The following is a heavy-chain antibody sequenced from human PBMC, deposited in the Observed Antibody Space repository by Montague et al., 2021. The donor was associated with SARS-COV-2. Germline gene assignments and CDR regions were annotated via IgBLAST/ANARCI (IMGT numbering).Heavy chain of an antibody. Sequence: SETLSLTCTVPGGSISSSSNYWGWNRPPPGKGLVWIGSHYYSGSYYHNSSLKSRVTISVDTSKNQLSLKLSSVTAADTAVYYCARASCGGDRHVGPWGQGILVTVSS. CDR2: HYYSGSY. CDR1: GGSISSSSNY. V-gene: IGHV4-39*07. D-gene: IGHD2-21*02. J-gene: IGHJ5*02. CDR3: ARASCGGDRHVGP.